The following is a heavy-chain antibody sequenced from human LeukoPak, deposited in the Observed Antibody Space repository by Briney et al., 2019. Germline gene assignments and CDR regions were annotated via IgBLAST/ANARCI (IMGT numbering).Heavy chain of an antibody. D-gene: IGHD3-3*01. CDR1: GGSISSGDYY. Sequence: SETLSLTCTVSGGSISSGDYYWSWIRQPPGKGLEWIGYIYTSGSTNYNPSLKSRVTISVDTSKNQFSLKLSSVTAADTAVYYCARSNFWSGYHFDYWGQGTLVTVSS. V-gene: IGHV4-30-4*01. CDR3: ARSNFWSGYHFDY. J-gene: IGHJ4*02. CDR2: IYTSGST.